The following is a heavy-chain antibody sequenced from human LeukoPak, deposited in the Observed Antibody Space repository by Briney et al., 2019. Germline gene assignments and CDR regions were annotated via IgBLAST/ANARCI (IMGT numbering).Heavy chain of an antibody. CDR2: ISPNSGGT. V-gene: IGHV1-2*02. D-gene: IGHD3-10*01. CDR1: GYTFTGYY. Sequence: GASVKVSCKAPGYTFTGYYMHWVRQAPGQGLEWMGWISPNSGGTNYAQKFQGRVTMTRDTSISTAYMELSRLRSDDTAVYYCAREAYDSGSFRTDYYYMDVWGKGTTVTISS. CDR3: AREAYDSGSFRTDYYYMDV. J-gene: IGHJ6*03.